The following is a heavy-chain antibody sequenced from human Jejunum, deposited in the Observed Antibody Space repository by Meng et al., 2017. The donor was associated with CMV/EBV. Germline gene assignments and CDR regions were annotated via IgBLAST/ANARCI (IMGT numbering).Heavy chain of an antibody. D-gene: IGHD1-26*01. CDR3: TRGGGSGSYYD. CDR1: GGSVTSGRSY. V-gene: IGHV4-61*01. Sequence: CTVSGGSVTSGRSYWSWIRQPPGKRLEWIGYMYFTGGTNYNPSLKTRVTISVDTSKKQISLKLSSVTAADTAVYYCTRGGGSGSYYDWGQGTLVTVSS. J-gene: IGHJ4*02. CDR2: MYFTGGT.